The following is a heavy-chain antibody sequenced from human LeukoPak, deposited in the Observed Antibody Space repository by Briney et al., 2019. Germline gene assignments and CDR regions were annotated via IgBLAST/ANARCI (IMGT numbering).Heavy chain of an antibody. V-gene: IGHV4-4*07. J-gene: IGHJ4*02. D-gene: IGHD6-6*01. Sequence: PSETLSLTCTVSGGSISSYYWSWIRQPAGKGLEWIGRIYTSGSTNYNPSLKSRVTISVDKSKNQFSLKLGSVTAADTAVYYCARAPSSSETALDYWGQGTLVTVSS. CDR1: GGSISSYY. CDR3: ARAPSSSETALDY. CDR2: IYTSGST.